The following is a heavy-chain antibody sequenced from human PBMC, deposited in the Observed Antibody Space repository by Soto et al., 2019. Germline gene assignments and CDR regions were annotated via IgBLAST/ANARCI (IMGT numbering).Heavy chain of an antibody. D-gene: IGHD3-10*01. CDR1: GFPFTTYG. V-gene: IGHV3-30*03. J-gene: IGHJ4*02. CDR2: ISYDGSNT. CDR3: VGGQYYFDY. Sequence: QVQLVESGGGVVQPGKSLRLSCAASGFPFTTYGMHWVREGPAKGLEWVAVISYDGSNTYYADSVKSRFTISRDNSKNTLYLQMNSLRPEDTALYYCVGGQYYFDYRGQGTLVTVSS.